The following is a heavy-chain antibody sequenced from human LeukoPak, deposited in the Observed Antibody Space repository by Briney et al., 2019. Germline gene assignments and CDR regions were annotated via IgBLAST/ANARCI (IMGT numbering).Heavy chain of an antibody. V-gene: IGHV1-69*04. CDR2: IIPILGIA. Sequence: ASVKVSCKASGGTFSSYAINWVRQAPGQGLEWMGRIIPILGIANYAQKFQGRVTITADKSTSTAYMELSSLRSEDTAVYYCARESKGSGWYYYYYGMDVWGQGTTVTVSS. J-gene: IGHJ6*02. CDR1: GGTFSSYA. D-gene: IGHD6-19*01. CDR3: ARESKGSGWYYYYYGMDV.